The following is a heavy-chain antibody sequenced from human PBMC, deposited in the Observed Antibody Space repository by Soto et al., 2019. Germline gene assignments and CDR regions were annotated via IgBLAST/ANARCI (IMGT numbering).Heavy chain of an antibody. CDR2: LSHDGRNT. V-gene: IGHV3-30*03. CDR1: GFILHNYG. D-gene: IGHD6-19*01. J-gene: IGHJ5*02. Sequence: QVLLVESGGGVVQPGRSLRLSCAASGFILHNYGMHWVRQAPGKGPEWVAILSHDGRNTNYGDSVRGRFTVSRDESKNTLYLQMDSLRVEDTAVYYCARDWGSSGWFNWFDPWGQGTLVIVSS. CDR3: ARDWGSSGWFNWFDP.